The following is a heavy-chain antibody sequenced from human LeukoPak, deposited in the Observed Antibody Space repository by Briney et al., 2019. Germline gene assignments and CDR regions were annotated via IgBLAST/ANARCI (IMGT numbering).Heavy chain of an antibody. Sequence: PGGSLRLSCAASGFTLSSYAMSWVRQAPGKGLEWVSAISGSGGSTYYADSVKGRFTISRDNSKNTLYLQMDSLRAEDTAVYYCANFRYNWNDGGLWGQGTLVTVSS. V-gene: IGHV3-23*01. D-gene: IGHD1-20*01. CDR1: GFTLSSYA. CDR3: ANFRYNWNDGGL. J-gene: IGHJ4*02. CDR2: ISGSGGST.